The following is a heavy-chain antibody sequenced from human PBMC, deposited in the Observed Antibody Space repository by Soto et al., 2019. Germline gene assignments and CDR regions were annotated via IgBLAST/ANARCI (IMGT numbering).Heavy chain of an antibody. V-gene: IGHV1-3*01. J-gene: IGHJ4*02. CDR3: ARVVSTYYDILTGPLFDY. CDR2: INAGNGNT. CDR1: GYTFTSYA. D-gene: IGHD3-9*01. Sequence: TSVKVSCKASGYTFTSYAMHWVRQAPGQRLEWMGWINAGNGNTKYSQKFQGRVTFTRDTSASTAYMELSSLRSEDTAVYYCARVVSTYYDILTGPLFDYWGQGTLVTVSS.